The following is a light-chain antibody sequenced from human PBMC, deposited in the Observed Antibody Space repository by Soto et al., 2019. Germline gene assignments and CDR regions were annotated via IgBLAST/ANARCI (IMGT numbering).Light chain of an antibody. J-gene: IGKJ5*01. V-gene: IGKV1-12*01. Sequence: DIQMTQSPSSVSESVGDRVTITRRASQGISSWLAWYQQKPGRAPNLLIYAASSLPSGVPLRFSGSGSGTDCTLSISSLQPEDVATYYCQQLYTFPLTFGQGTRLEIK. CDR2: AAS. CDR3: QQLYTFPLT. CDR1: QGISSW.